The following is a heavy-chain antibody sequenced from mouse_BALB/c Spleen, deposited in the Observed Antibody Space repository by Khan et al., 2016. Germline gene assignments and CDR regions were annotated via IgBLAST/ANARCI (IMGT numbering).Heavy chain of an antibody. Sequence: EVELVESGPGLVKPSQSLSLTCTVTGYSITSDYAWNWIRQFPGNKLEWMGYITYSGSTSYNPSLKSRISITRDTSKNQFFLQLNSVTTEDTATYYCARVDYDRGYFDYWGQGTTLTVSS. V-gene: IGHV3-2*02. D-gene: IGHD2-4*01. CDR2: ITYSGST. CDR3: ARVDYDRGYFDY. CDR1: GYSITSDYA. J-gene: IGHJ2*01.